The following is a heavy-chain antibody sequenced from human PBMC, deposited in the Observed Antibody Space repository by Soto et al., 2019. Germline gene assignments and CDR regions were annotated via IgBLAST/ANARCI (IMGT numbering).Heavy chain of an antibody. J-gene: IGHJ4*02. CDR1: GFTFSDYY. D-gene: IGHD3-22*01. V-gene: IGHV3-11*01. Sequence: PGGSLRLSCAASGFTFSDYYMSWIRQAPGKGLEWVSHISSSSSSIYYADSVKGRFTISRDNAKNSLYLQMNSLRAEDTALYYCAKDIDYYDSSGCADYWGQGTLVTVSS. CDR2: ISSSSSSI. CDR3: AKDIDYYDSSGCADY.